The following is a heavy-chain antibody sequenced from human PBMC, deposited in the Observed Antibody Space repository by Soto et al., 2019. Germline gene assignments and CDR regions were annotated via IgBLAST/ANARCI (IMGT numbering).Heavy chain of an antibody. J-gene: IGHJ5*02. Sequence: PSETLSLTCAVSGGSISSSNWSSWVRQPPGKGLEWIGEIYHSGSTNYNPSLKSRVTISVDKSKNRFSLKLSSVTAADTVVYYCARVRTTGDPNWFDPWGQGTLVTVSS. V-gene: IGHV4-4*02. D-gene: IGHD1-7*01. CDR1: GGSISSSNW. CDR3: ARVRTTGDPNWFDP. CDR2: IYHSGST.